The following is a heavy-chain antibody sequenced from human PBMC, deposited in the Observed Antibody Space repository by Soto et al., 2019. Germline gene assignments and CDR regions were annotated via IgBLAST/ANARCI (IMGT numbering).Heavy chain of an antibody. D-gene: IGHD5-18*01. CDR1: GGSFSGYY. Sequence: SETLSLTCAVYGGSFSGYYWSWIRQPPGKGLEWIGEINHSGSTNYNPSLKSRVTISVDTSKNQFSLKLSSVTAADTAVYYCARDSEMEMVTVAAFDIWGQGTMVTVSS. J-gene: IGHJ3*02. CDR3: ARDSEMEMVTVAAFDI. CDR2: INHSGST. V-gene: IGHV4-34*01.